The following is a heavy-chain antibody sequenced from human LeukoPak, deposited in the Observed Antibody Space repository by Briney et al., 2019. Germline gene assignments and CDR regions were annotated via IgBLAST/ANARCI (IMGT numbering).Heavy chain of an antibody. Sequence: SETLSLTCTVSGGSISSYYWSWIRQPAGKGLEWIGRIYTSGSTNYNPSLKSRVTISVDTSKNQFSLKLSSVTAADTAVYYCAREDYYDSSGYTSPPYFDYWGQGTLVTVSS. J-gene: IGHJ4*02. D-gene: IGHD3-22*01. CDR2: IYTSGST. V-gene: IGHV4-4*07. CDR1: GGSISSYY. CDR3: AREDYYDSSGYTSPPYFDY.